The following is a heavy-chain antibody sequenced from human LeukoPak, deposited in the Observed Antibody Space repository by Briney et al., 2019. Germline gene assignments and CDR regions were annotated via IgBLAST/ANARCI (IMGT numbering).Heavy chain of an antibody. V-gene: IGHV5-51*01. CDR2: IYPGDSDT. CDR3: ARGLVSDGYNFDY. CDR1: GYSSTSYW. J-gene: IGHJ4*02. Sequence: GESLKISCKGSGYSSTSYWIGWVRQMPGKGLEWMGIIYPGDSDTRYSPSFQGQVTISADKSISTAYLQWSSLKASDTAMYYCARGLVSDGYNFDYWGQGTLVTVSS. D-gene: IGHD5-24*01.